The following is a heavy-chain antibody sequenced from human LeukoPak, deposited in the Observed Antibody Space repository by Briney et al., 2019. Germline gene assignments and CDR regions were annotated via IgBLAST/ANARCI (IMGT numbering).Heavy chain of an antibody. CDR2: ISYSGST. J-gene: IGHJ4*02. D-gene: IGHD3-10*01. CDR1: GASISSYY. Sequence: SETLSLTCTVSGASISSYYWSWIRQPPGKGLEWIGYISYSGSTNYNPSLKSRVTISADTSKNQVSLTLSPVTAADTAVYYCARHPELYFFDYWGQGTLVTVSS. CDR3: ARHPELYFFDY. V-gene: IGHV4-59*08.